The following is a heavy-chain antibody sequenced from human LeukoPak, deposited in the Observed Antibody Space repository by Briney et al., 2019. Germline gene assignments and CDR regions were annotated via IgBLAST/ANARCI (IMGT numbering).Heavy chain of an antibody. D-gene: IGHD6-13*01. Sequence: SETLSLTCTVSGGSISSYYWSWIRQPPGKGLEWIGYIYYSGSTNYNPSLKSRVTISVDTSKNQFSLKLSSVTAADTAVYYCVRGRSSSWYGIDYWGQGTLVTVSS. J-gene: IGHJ4*02. CDR1: GGSISSYY. V-gene: IGHV4-59*01. CDR3: VRGRSSSWYGIDY. CDR2: IYYSGST.